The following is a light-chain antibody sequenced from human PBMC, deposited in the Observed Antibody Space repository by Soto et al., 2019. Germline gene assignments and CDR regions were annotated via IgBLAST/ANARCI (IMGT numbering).Light chain of an antibody. CDR2: GAS. Sequence: ETVMTQSPAALSVSPWEKITLSCRASQSVSRNLAWYQQRPGQTPRLVIYGASTRATGIPVRFTASGSGKEFTLTISSLQSEDFAVYYCQQYHNWPLTFGGGTKVEIK. V-gene: IGKV3-15*01. CDR3: QQYHNWPLT. CDR1: QSVSRN. J-gene: IGKJ4*01.